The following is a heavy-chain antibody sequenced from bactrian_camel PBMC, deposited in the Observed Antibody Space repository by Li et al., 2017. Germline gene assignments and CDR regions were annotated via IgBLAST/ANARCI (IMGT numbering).Heavy chain of an antibody. CDR2: VTVDGTT. D-gene: IGHD4*01. CDR3: ATVFVKQCFWNDYGTYGR. Sequence: HVQLVESGGGSVETGGSLRLSCTASGYTHVYTKYTLAWFRQAPMHEREGVASVTVDGTTTYADSVQGRFFISQDADKSTLFLQMNDPKPEDTAMYYCATVFVKQCFWNDYGTYGRRGQGTQVTVS. J-gene: IGHJ4*01. CDR1: GYTHVYTKYT. V-gene: IGHV3S53*01.